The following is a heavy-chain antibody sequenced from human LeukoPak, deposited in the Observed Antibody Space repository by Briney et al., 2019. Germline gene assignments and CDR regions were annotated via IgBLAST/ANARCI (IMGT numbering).Heavy chain of an antibody. CDR2: IYYSGST. V-gene: IGHV4-30-4*01. CDR1: GGSISSGDYY. D-gene: IGHD3-3*01. J-gene: IGHJ6*02. Sequence: PSETLSLTCTVSGGSISSGDYYWSWIRQPPGKGLEWIGYIYYSGSTYYNPSLKSRVTISVDTSKNQFSLKLSSVTAADTAVYYCARFPEREDYDFWSGYYTHYYYGMDVWGQGTTVTVSS. CDR3: ARFPEREDYDFWSGYYTHYYYGMDV.